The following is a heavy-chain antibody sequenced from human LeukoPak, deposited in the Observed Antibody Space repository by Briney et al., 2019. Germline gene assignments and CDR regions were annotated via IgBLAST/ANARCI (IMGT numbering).Heavy chain of an antibody. D-gene: IGHD3-10*01. V-gene: IGHV1-18*01. CDR2: IGAYNGKI. Sequence: ASVKVSCNTSGYTFTSFGISWVRQAPGQGLEWVGWIGAYNGKINYAQTFQGRVTMTTDTSTSTAYMELRSLRSDDTAVYYCARVRAGLGGGHWFDPWGQGTLVTVSS. CDR1: GYTFTSFG. J-gene: IGHJ5*02. CDR3: ARVRAGLGGGHWFDP.